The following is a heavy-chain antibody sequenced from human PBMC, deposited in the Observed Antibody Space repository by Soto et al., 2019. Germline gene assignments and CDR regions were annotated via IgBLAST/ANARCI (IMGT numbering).Heavy chain of an antibody. V-gene: IGHV4-31*03. J-gene: IGHJ3*02. Sequence: QVQLQESVPGLVKPSQTLSLTCTVSGGSISSGGYYWSWIRQHPGKGLEWIGYIYYSGSTYYNPSSKRRVTISVDTSKNQFSLKLSSVTAADTAVYYSARDFYGSGGDAFDIWGQGTMVTVSS. CDR3: ARDFYGSGGDAFDI. CDR1: GGSISSGGYY. D-gene: IGHD3-10*01. CDR2: IYYSGST.